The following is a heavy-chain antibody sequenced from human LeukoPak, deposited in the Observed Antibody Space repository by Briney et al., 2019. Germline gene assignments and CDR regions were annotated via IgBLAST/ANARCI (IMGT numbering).Heavy chain of an antibody. Sequence: GESLRLSCAASGFTFSSYAMSWVRQAPGKGLEWVSAISGSGGSTYYADSVKGRFTISRDNSKNTLYLQMSSLRAEDTAVYYCAKDLSPIDIAVAPTWDYWGQGTLVTVSS. CDR3: AKDLSPIDIAVAPTWDY. CDR2: ISGSGGST. J-gene: IGHJ4*02. D-gene: IGHD6-19*01. CDR1: GFTFSSYA. V-gene: IGHV3-23*01.